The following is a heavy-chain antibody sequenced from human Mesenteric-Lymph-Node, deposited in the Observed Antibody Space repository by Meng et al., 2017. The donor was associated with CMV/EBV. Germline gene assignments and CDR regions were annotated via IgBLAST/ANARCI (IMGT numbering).Heavy chain of an antibody. Sequence: GESLKISCAASGFTVSSNYMSWVRQAPGKGLEWVSVSYSGGSTYYADSVKGRFTISRDNSKNTLYLQMNSLRAEDTAVYYCARGDSSSRYYYGLDVWGQGTTVTVSS. J-gene: IGHJ6*02. CDR1: GFTVSSNY. CDR3: ARGDSSSRYYYGLDV. CDR2: SYSGGST. D-gene: IGHD6-13*01. V-gene: IGHV3-66*02.